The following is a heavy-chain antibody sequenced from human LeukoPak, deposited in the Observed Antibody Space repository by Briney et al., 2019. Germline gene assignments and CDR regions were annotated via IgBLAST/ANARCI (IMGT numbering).Heavy chain of an antibody. CDR1: GFTFSSYE. Sequence: PGGSLRLSCAASGFTFSSYEMNWVRQAPGKGLEWVSYISSSGSTIYYADSVKGRFTISRDNAKNSLYLQMNSLRAKDTAVYYCAREAQDYYDSSGYSDYWGQGTLVTVSS. V-gene: IGHV3-48*03. CDR2: ISSSGSTI. J-gene: IGHJ4*02. CDR3: AREAQDYYDSSGYSDY. D-gene: IGHD3-22*01.